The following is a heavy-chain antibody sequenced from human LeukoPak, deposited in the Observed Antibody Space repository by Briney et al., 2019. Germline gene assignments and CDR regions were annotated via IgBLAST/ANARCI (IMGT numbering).Heavy chain of an antibody. J-gene: IGHJ6*02. CDR3: AKDLYDFWSGHYYYYGMDV. D-gene: IGHD3-3*01. V-gene: IGHV3-23*01. CDR2: ISGSGGTT. CDR1: GFTFNNYA. Sequence: GGSLRLSCAASGFTFNNYAMNWIRQAPGKGLEWVSVISGSGGTTYYADSVKGRFTISRDSSKNTLYLQMNSLRAEGTAVYYCAKDLYDFWSGHYYYYGMDVWGQGTTVTVSS.